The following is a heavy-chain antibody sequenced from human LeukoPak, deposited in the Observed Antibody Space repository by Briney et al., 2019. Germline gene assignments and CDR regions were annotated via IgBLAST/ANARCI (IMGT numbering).Heavy chain of an antibody. D-gene: IGHD3-22*01. CDR1: GYTFTSYG. V-gene: IGHV1-18*01. CDR3: ARDHSSSWNYYDSSGYSDY. CDR2: ISAYNGNT. Sequence: GASVKVSCKASGYTFTSYGISWVRQAPGQGLEWMGWISAYNGNTNYAQKLQGRVTMTTDTSTSTAYMELRSLRSDDTAVYYCARDHSSSWNYYDSSGYSDYWGQGTLVTVSS. J-gene: IGHJ4*02.